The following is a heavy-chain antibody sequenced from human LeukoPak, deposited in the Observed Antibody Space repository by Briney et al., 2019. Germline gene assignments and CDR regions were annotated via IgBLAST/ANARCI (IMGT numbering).Heavy chain of an antibody. V-gene: IGHV4-4*02. Sequence: SGTLSLTCAVSGDSISTNNWWSWVRQPPGKGLEWIGEIYHSGSTNYNPSLKSRVTISVDKSKNQFSLNLSSVTAADTAVYYCARKRSVAGTGPFDYWGQGTLVTVSS. J-gene: IGHJ4*02. D-gene: IGHD6-19*01. CDR2: IYHSGST. CDR3: ARKRSVAGTGPFDY. CDR1: GDSISTNNW.